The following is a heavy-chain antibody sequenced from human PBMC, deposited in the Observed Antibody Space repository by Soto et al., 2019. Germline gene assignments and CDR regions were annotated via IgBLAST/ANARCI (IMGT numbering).Heavy chain of an antibody. J-gene: IGHJ4*02. Sequence: LRLSCAASGFTFSSYAMRWVRQAPGKGLEWVSGISDSGGSTYYADSVKGRFTISRDNSKNTLYLQMNSLRAEDTAVYYCAKGTYYYGSAPYYFDYWGQGTLVTVSS. D-gene: IGHD3-10*01. CDR3: AKGTYYYGSAPYYFDY. CDR1: GFTFSSYA. V-gene: IGHV3-23*01. CDR2: ISDSGGST.